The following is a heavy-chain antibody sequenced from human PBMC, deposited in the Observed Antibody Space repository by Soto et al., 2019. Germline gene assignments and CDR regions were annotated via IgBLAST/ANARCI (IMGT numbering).Heavy chain of an antibody. CDR2: ISYDGSNK. D-gene: IGHD6-6*01. CDR1: GFTFSSYG. Sequence: GGSLRLSCAASGFTFSSYGMHWVRQAPGKGLEWVAVISYDGSNKYYADSVKGRFTISRDNSKNTLYLQMNSLRAEDTAVYYCAKDLGIAAPHAFNYYGMDVWGQGTTVTV. CDR3: AKDLGIAAPHAFNYYGMDV. V-gene: IGHV3-30*18. J-gene: IGHJ6*02.